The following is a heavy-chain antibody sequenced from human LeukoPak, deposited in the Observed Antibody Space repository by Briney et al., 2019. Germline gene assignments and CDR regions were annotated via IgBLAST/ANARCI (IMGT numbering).Heavy chain of an antibody. J-gene: IGHJ4*02. CDR3: TRDRGAYNLYDY. CDR1: GFTFNSYW. D-gene: IGHD1-1*01. Sequence: GGSLRLSCAASGFTFNSYWMTWVRQAPGKGLEWVGFIRSKAYGETADYAASVKGRFTISRDDSKAIAYLQMNSLKTEDTAVYHCTRDRGAYNLYDYWGQGTLVTVSS. V-gene: IGHV3-49*04. CDR2: IRSKAYGETA.